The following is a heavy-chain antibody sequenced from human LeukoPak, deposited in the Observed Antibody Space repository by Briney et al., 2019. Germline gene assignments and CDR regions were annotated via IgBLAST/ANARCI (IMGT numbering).Heavy chain of an antibody. CDR2: IYPGDSDT. V-gene: IGHV5-51*01. CDR3: ARPLQVGAGSWFDP. J-gene: IGHJ5*02. Sequence: GESLKISCKGSGYIFNDYWVGWVRQKPGKGLEWMGIIYPGDSDTRYSPSFQGQVTISADKSISTAYLQWSSLKASDTAMYYCARPLQVGAGSWFDPWGQGTLVTVSS. D-gene: IGHD1-26*01. CDR1: GYIFNDYW.